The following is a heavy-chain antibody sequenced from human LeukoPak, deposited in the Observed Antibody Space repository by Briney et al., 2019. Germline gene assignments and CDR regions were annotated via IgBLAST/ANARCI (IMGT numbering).Heavy chain of an antibody. V-gene: IGHV3-53*01. CDR3: ARGGSYLSAFDI. CDR2: IYSGGST. J-gene: IGHJ3*02. D-gene: IGHD1-26*01. Sequence: EGSLRLSCAASGFTVSRNYMSWVRQAPGKGLEWVSVIYSGGSTFYADSVKGRFTISRDNSKNTLYLQMNSLRAEDTAVYYCARGGSYLSAFDIWGQGTMVTVSS. CDR1: GFTVSRNY.